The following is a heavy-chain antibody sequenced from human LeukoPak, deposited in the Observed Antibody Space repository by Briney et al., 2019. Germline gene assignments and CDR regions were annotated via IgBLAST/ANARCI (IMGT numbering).Heavy chain of an antibody. D-gene: IGHD3-10*01. Sequence: GASVKVSCKASGGTFSSYAISWVRQAPGQGLEWMGRIIPIFGIANYAQKFQGRVTITADESTSTAYMELSSLRSEDTAVYYCAREGNYYGSGSYYSWFDPRGQGTLVTVSS. J-gene: IGHJ5*02. CDR1: GGTFSSYA. CDR2: IIPIFGIA. CDR3: AREGNYYGSGSYYSWFDP. V-gene: IGHV1-69*13.